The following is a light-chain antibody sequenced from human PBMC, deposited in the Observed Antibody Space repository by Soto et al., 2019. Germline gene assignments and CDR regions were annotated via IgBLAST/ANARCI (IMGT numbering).Light chain of an antibody. CDR2: DAS. J-gene: IGKJ4*01. V-gene: IGKV3-11*01. Sequence: EIVLTQSPATLSLSPGERATLSCRARQSVSSYLAWYQQKPGQAPRLLIYDASNRATGIPARFSVSGSGTDFTLTISSLEPEDFAVYYCQQRSNWLTFGGGTKVEIK. CDR3: QQRSNWLT. CDR1: QSVSSY.